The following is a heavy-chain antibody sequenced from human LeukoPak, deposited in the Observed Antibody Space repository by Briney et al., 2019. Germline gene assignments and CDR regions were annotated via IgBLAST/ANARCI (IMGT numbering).Heavy chain of an antibody. CDR2: INPSDGST. Sequence: GASVKVSCKASGYTFTSYYMHWVRQAPGQGLEWMGIINPSDGSTSYAQKFQGRVTMTRDMSTSTVYMELSSLRSEDTAVYYCARGGGTAMASDYWGQGTLVTVSS. J-gene: IGHJ4*02. CDR1: GYTFTSYY. CDR3: ARGGGTAMASDY. D-gene: IGHD5-18*01. V-gene: IGHV1-46*01.